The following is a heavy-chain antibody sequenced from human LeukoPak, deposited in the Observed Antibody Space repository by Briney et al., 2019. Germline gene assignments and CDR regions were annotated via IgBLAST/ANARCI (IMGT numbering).Heavy chain of an antibody. CDR2: IYTSGST. CDR1: GGSISSYY. Sequence: SETLSLTCTVSGGSISSYYWSWIRQPAGKGLEWIGRIYTSGSTNYNPSLKSRVTISVDTSKNQFSLKLSSVTAADTAVYYCARTLRYFDPRIGMDVWGQGTTVTVSS. J-gene: IGHJ6*02. D-gene: IGHD3-9*01. CDR3: ARTLRYFDPRIGMDV. V-gene: IGHV4-4*07.